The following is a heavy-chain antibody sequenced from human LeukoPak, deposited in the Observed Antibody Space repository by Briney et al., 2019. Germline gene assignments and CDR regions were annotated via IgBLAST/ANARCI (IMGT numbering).Heavy chain of an antibody. V-gene: IGHV3-74*01. Sequence: GGSLRLSCAASGFSFSIYYMHWVRQAPGKGLVWVSRINSDGTATVYADSVRGRFTISRDNAKNTLYLQMSSLRAEDTAVYYCVLYGLGSPHWGQGTLVTVSS. J-gene: IGHJ4*02. CDR3: VLYGLGSPH. CDR2: INSDGTAT. D-gene: IGHD3-10*01. CDR1: GFSFSIYY.